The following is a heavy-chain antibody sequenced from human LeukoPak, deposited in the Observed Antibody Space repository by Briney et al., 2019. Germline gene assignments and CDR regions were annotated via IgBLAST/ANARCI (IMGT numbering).Heavy chain of an antibody. CDR1: GFTLSRYW. Sequence: GGSLRLSCAASGFTLSRYWMSWVRQAPGKGLEWVANINEDGGERQYVDTVKGRFTISRDNAKNSLYLQMNSLRAGDTAVYYCARGGNLENWGRGTLVTVSS. V-gene: IGHV3-7*01. J-gene: IGHJ4*02. D-gene: IGHD1-14*01. CDR2: INEDGGER. CDR3: ARGGNLEN.